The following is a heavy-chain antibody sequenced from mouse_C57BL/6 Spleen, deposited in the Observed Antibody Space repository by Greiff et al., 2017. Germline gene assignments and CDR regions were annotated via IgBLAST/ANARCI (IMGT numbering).Heavy chain of an antibody. CDR3: ARWYYGSSYEGFAY. D-gene: IGHD1-1*01. Sequence: VQVVESGAELARPGASVKLSCKASGYTFTSYGISWVKQRTGQGLEWIGEIYPRSGNTYYNEKFKGKATLTADKSSSTAYMELRSLTSEDSAVYFCARWYYGSSYEGFAYWGQGTLVTVAA. V-gene: IGHV1-81*01. CDR2: IYPRSGNT. CDR1: GYTFTSYG. J-gene: IGHJ3*01.